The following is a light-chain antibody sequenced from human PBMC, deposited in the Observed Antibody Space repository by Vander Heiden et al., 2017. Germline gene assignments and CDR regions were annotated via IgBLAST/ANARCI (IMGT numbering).Light chain of an antibody. J-gene: IGKJ3*01. CDR2: DAS. CDR1: QGVTTY. V-gene: IGKV3-11*01. Sequence: IVLPPSPATLPLSPGETRTLSCRASQGVTTYLAWYQQKPGQAPSLLIYDASTRATGVPARFSGSGSETDFTLTISTLQPEDSAVYYCQQRTSWPFTFGPGTKVDLK. CDR3: QQRTSWPFT.